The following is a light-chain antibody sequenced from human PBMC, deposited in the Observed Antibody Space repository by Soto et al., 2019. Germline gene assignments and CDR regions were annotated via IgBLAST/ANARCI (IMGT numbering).Light chain of an antibody. CDR3: QHSYTAPWT. CDR2: GAS. V-gene: IGKV1-39*01. Sequence: DIQMTQSPSSLSASLGDRVTITCRASENIIQYLNWYQQKPGKVPRLLVYGASRLETGVPSRFSGSGFGTEFTLTIRGLQSEDFATYYCQHSYTAPWTFGQGTKV. J-gene: IGKJ1*01. CDR1: ENIIQY.